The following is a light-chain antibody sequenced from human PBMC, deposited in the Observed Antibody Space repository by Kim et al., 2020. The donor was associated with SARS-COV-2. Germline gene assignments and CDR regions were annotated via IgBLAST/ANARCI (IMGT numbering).Light chain of an antibody. CDR2: DAS. J-gene: IGKJ3*01. CDR3: QQRSNWPT. Sequence: SLSPGDSATLSCWASQSVSSYLTWYQQKPGQAPRLLIYDASNRATGIPARFSGSGSGTDFTLTISSLEPEDFAVYYCQQRSNWPTFGPGTKVDIK. V-gene: IGKV3-11*01. CDR1: QSVSSY.